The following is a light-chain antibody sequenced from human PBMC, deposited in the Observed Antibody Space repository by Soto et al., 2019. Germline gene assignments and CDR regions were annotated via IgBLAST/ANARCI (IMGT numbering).Light chain of an antibody. CDR3: QQYGSSPLYT. Sequence: EIVLTQSPGTLSLSPGERATLSCRASQSVSSSYLAWYHQKPGQAPRLLIYAASSRAAGIPDKFSGSGSGTDFTLTISRREPEDIAVYYCQQYGSSPLYTFGQGTKLEIK. CDR2: AAS. CDR1: QSVSSSY. J-gene: IGKJ2*01. V-gene: IGKV3-20*01.